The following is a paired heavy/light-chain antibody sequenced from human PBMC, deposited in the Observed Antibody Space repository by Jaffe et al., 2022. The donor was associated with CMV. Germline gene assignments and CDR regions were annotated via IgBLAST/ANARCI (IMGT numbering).Heavy chain of an antibody. CDR2: IWYDGSNK. CDR1: GFTFSSYG. Sequence: QVQLVESGGGVVQPGRSLRLSCAASGFTFSSYGMHWVRQAPGKGLEWVAVIWYDGSNKYYADSVKGRFTISRDNSKNTLYLQMNSLRAEDTAVYYCASTPTPYDSSGYYYKSKRAFDIWGQGTMVTVSS. J-gene: IGHJ3*02. CDR3: ASTPTPYDSSGYYYKSKRAFDI. V-gene: IGHV3-33*08. D-gene: IGHD3-22*01.
Light chain of an antibody. Sequence: AIRITQSPSSLSASTGDRVTITCRASQGISSYLAWYQQKPGKAPKLLIYAASTLQSGVPSRFSGSGSGTDFTLTISCLQSEDFATYYCQQYYSYPWTFGQGTKVEIK. CDR1: QGISSY. V-gene: IGKV1-8*01. J-gene: IGKJ1*01. CDR3: QQYYSYPWT. CDR2: AAS.